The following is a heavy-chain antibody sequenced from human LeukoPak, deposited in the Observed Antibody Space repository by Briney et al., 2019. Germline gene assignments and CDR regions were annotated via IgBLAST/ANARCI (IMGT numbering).Heavy chain of an antibody. CDR2: LYSGGST. J-gene: IGHJ4*02. V-gene: IGHV3-66*01. Sequence: GGSLRLSCAASGFTVSSNYMSWVRQAPGKGLEWVSTLYSGGSTYYADSVKGRFTISRDNSKNTLYLQMNSLRAEDTAVYYCARFLKVTGDYWGQGTLVTVSS. CDR3: ARFLKVTGDY. D-gene: IGHD1-14*01. CDR1: GFTVSSNY.